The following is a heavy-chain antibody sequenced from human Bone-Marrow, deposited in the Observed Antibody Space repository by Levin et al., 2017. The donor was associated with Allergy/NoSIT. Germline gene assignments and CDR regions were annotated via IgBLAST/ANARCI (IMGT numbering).Heavy chain of an antibody. CDR3: ARDLYSSGWYVSYFDF. CDR1: GASLNNSPYY. J-gene: IGHJ4*02. CDR2: IFYDGGT. V-gene: IGHV4-39*07. D-gene: IGHD6-19*01. Sequence: SETLSLTCTVSGASLNNSPYYWAWVRQAPGKGLEWIGTIFYDGGTFYNPSLAGRVTLSVDTSNDQFSLRLTSVAAADTAVYYCARDLYSSGWYVSYFDFWGQGILVTVSS.